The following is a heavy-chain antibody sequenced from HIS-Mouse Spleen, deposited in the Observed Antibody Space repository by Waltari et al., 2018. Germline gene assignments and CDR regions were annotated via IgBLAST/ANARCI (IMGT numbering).Heavy chain of an antibody. J-gene: IGHJ3*02. CDR1: GGSISSYY. CDR3: ARQGPYNLDAFDI. D-gene: IGHD1-20*01. Sequence: QVQLQESGPGLVKPSETLSLTCTVSGGSISSYYWSWIRQPPGKGLEWIGYIYYSGSTNYNPALKSRVTISVDTSKNQFSLKLSSVTAADTAVYYCARQGPYNLDAFDIWGQGTMVTVSS. V-gene: IGHV4-59*08. CDR2: IYYSGST.